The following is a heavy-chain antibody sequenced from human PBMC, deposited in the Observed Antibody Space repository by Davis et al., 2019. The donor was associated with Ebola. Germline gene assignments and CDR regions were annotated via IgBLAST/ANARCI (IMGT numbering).Heavy chain of an antibody. CDR1: GSSISSGGYS. D-gene: IGHD1-1*01. V-gene: IGHV4-30-2*01. CDR2: IYHSGST. Sequence: MPSETLSLTCAVSGSSISSGGYSWSWIRQPPGQGLEWIGYIYHSGSTYYNPSLESRVTMSMDGSKNQFSLKLSSVAAADTAVYYCARDGNGDYAEYWGQGLLVTVSS. CDR3: ARDGNGDYAEY. J-gene: IGHJ4*02.